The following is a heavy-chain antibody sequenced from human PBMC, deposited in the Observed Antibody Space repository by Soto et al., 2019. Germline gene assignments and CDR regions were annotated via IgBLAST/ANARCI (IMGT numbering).Heavy chain of an antibody. D-gene: IGHD2-2*01. CDR1: GGSINSGDYC. CDR2: IYYSGSA. Sequence: SETLSLTCTVSGGSINSGDYCWTWIRERPGKGLEWIAYIYYSGSAYYNPSLKSRVTISVDTSKNQFSLKLSSVIAADTAVYYCARGCSSTTCRYVMDVWGQGTTVTVSS. V-gene: IGHV4-30-4*01. J-gene: IGHJ6*02. CDR3: ARGCSSTTCRYVMDV.